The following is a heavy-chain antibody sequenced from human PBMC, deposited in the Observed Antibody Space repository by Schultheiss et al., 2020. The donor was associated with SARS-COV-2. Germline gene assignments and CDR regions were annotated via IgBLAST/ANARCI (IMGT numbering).Heavy chain of an antibody. CDR1: GLSFSDYW. J-gene: IGHJ6*03. CDR3: ARDRGSSWYPVRYYYYMDV. Sequence: GGSLRLSCAASGLSFSDYWMSWVRQAPGKGLEWVSAISGSGYSTDYVDSVKGRITISRDNSKNTLYLQMNSLRAEDTAVYYCARDRGSSWYPVRYYYYMDVWGKGTTVTVAS. D-gene: IGHD6-13*01. CDR2: ISGSGYST. V-gene: IGHV3-23*01.